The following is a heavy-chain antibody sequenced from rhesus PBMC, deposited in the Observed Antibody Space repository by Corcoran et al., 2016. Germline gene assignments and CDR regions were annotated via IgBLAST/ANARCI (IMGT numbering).Heavy chain of an antibody. CDR1: GFSLTTSGMG. CDR2: IYLDEDK. J-gene: IGHJ4*01. CDR3: ARLGNFDY. Sequence: QVTLKESGPALVKPTQTLTLTCTFSGFSLTTSGMGVGWIRQPPGKALEWLALIYLDEDKRYSTSLKSRLTISKDTSKNQVVLTMTNMDPVDTATYYCARLGNFDYWGQGVLVTVSS. V-gene: IGHV2-174*01.